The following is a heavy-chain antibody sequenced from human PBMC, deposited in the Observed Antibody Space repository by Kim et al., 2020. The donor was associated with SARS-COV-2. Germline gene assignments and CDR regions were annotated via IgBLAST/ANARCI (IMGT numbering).Heavy chain of an antibody. J-gene: IGHJ6*03. CDR1: GYSFTSYW. V-gene: IGHV5-51*01. CDR3: ARLYPRFTIFAPSPAYMDV. Sequence: GESLKISCKGSGYSFTSYWIGWVRQMPGKGLEWMGIIYPGDSDTRYSPSFQGQVTISDDKSISTAYLQWSSLKASDTAMYYCARLYPRFTIFAPSPAYMDVWGQGTTVTVSS. CDR2: IYPGDSDT. D-gene: IGHD3-3*01.